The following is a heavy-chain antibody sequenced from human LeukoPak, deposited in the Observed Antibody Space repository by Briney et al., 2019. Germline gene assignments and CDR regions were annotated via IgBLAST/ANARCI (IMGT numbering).Heavy chain of an antibody. D-gene: IGHD2-15*01. CDR2: IWYDGSNK. Sequence: GGSLRLSCAASGFTFSSYGMHWVRQAPGKGLEWVAVIWYDGSNKYYADSVKGRFTISRDNSKNTLYLQMNSLRAEDTAVYYCAKEYCSGGSCYSSITLFDYWGQGTLVTVSS. CDR3: AKEYCSGGSCYSSITLFDY. CDR1: GFTFSSYG. J-gene: IGHJ4*02. V-gene: IGHV3-30*02.